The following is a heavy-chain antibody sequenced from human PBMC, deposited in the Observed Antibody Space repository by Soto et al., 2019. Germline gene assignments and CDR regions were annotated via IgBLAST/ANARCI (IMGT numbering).Heavy chain of an antibody. V-gene: IGHV1-3*05. D-gene: IGHD1-26*01. J-gene: IGHJ4*02. Sequence: QVQLVQSGAEEKKPGASVKVSCKASGDTFTTYAMHWVRQAPGQRLEWMGWINAGNGNTKYSQKFQGRVTITRDTSASTAYMELSSVRAEDTAVYYCARLGLSGSYCFEREDYWGQGTLVTVSS. CDR2: INAGNGNT. CDR3: ARLGLSGSYCFEREDY. CDR1: GDTFTTYA.